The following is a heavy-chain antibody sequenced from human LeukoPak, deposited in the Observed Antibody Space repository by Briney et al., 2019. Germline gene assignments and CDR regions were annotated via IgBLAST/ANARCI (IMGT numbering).Heavy chain of an antibody. J-gene: IGHJ4*02. V-gene: IGHV4-39*01. CDR1: GXSTYSSSYY. CDR3: ASYLGYSHFDY. CDR2: IYYSGNT. D-gene: IGHD5-18*01. Sequence: PSETLSLTCTVSGXSTYSSSYYWAWIRQPPGKGLEWIGSIYYSGNTYYNSPLKSRVTISVDTSKNQFSLKMSSVTAADTAVYYCASYLGYSHFDYWGQGTLVTVSS.